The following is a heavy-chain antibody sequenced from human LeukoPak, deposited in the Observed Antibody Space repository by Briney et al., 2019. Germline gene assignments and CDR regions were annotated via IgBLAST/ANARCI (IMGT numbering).Heavy chain of an antibody. D-gene: IGHD2-15*01. CDR1: GFTFSRHW. J-gene: IGHJ4*02. Sequence: PGGSLRLSCAVSGFTFSRHWMSWVRQAPAKGLEWVANIKEDGSDKYYVDSVKGRFTISRDNAKNSLFLQMSSLRAEDTAVYYRARVAGGGLDYWGQGTLVTVSS. V-gene: IGHV3-7*05. CDR2: IKEDGSDK. CDR3: ARVAGGGLDY.